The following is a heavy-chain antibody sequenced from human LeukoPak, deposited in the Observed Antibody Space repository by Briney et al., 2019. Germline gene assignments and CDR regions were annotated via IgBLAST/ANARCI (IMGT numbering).Heavy chain of an antibody. Sequence: SESLSLTCTVSGGSISGYYWSWIRQPPGKGLEWIGYIYYRGDTSYNPSLKSRVTISVDTSKNQFSLKLSSVTAADTAVYFCAVVVSATFHWGQGTLVAVSS. CDR3: AVVVSATFH. D-gene: IGHD2-15*01. V-gene: IGHV4-59*01. CDR1: GGSISGYY. CDR2: IYYRGDT. J-gene: IGHJ4*02.